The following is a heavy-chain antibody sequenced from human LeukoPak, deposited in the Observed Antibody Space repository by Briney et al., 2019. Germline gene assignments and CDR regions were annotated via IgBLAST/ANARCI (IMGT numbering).Heavy chain of an antibody. D-gene: IGHD5-18*01. CDR1: GFTFNNYT. Sequence: PGGSLRLSCAASGFTFNNYTIIWVRQAPGKGLEWVSSISSSSSYIYYADSVKGRFTISRDNAKNSLYLQMNSLRAEDTAVYYCARVDTARVADDYWGQGTLVTVSS. CDR2: ISSSSSYI. V-gene: IGHV3-21*01. J-gene: IGHJ4*02. CDR3: ARVDTARVADDY.